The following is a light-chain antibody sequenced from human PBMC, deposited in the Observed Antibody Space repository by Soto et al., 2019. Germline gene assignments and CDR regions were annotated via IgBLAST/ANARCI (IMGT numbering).Light chain of an antibody. J-gene: IGLJ1*01. CDR2: DVT. CDR3: SSYTSSSTYD. V-gene: IGLV2-14*01. Sequence: QSALTQPASVSGSPGQSITISCTGPRSDVGGYNYVYWHQQHPGKAPKLMIYDVTNRPSGVSDRFSGSKSGNTASLAISGLQAEDEADYYCSSYTSSSTYDFGAGTKLTVL. CDR1: RSDVGGYNY.